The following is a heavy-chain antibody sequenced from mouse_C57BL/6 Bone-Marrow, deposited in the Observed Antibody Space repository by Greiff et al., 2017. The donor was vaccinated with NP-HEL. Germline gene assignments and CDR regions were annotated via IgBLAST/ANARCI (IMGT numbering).Heavy chain of an antibody. J-gene: IGHJ3*01. CDR3: VRHYDGAFAY. CDR2: IRSKSNNYAT. Sequence: EVQLVESGGGLVQPKGSLKLSCAASGFSFNTYAMNWVRQAPGKGLEWVARIRSKSNNYATYYADSVKDRFTISRDDSESMLYLQMNNLKTEDTAMYYCVRHYDGAFAYWGQGTLVTVSA. D-gene: IGHD2-12*01. CDR1: GFSFNTYA. V-gene: IGHV10-1*01.